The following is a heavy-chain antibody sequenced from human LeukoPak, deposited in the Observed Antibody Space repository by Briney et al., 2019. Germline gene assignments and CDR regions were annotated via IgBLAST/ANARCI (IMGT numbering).Heavy chain of an antibody. D-gene: IGHD3-10*01. V-gene: IGHV5-51*01. CDR2: IYPGDSDA. CDR1: GYTFDSYW. Sequence: GESLKISCKGSGYTFDSYWRGWVRQMPGKGLEWMGIIYPGDSDATYSPSFQGHVTISVDNSLNTAYMQWSSLKASDTAMFYCARHRKGEVPMVSFDYWGQGTLVTVSS. J-gene: IGHJ4*02. CDR3: ARHRKGEVPMVSFDY.